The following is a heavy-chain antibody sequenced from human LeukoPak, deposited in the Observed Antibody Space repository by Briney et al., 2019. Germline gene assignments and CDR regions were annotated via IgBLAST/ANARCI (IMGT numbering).Heavy chain of an antibody. CDR3: ARVGATGTTSPFDY. CDR1: GYTFTGYY. Sequence: ASVKVSCKASGYTFTGYYIHWVRQAHGQGLEWMGWINPNSGGTNYAQKFQGRVTMTRDTSISTAYMELSRLRSDDTAVYYCARVGATGTTSPFDYWGQGTLVTVSS. D-gene: IGHD1-1*01. J-gene: IGHJ4*02. CDR2: INPNSGGT. V-gene: IGHV1-2*02.